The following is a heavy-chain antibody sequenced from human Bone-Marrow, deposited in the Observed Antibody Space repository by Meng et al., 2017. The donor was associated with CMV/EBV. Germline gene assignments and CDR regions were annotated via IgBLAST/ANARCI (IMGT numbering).Heavy chain of an antibody. CDR1: GFTFNRYS. J-gene: IGHJ6*02. CDR3: ARDAWCSSTSCYAYYYYGMDV. Sequence: GESLKISCVVSGFTFNRYSLHWVRQAPGKGLVWVSRINSDGSSTSYADSVKGRFTISRDNAKNTLYLQMNSLRAEDTAVYYCARDAWCSSTSCYAYYYYGMDVWGQGTTVTVSS. D-gene: IGHD2-2*01. V-gene: IGHV3-74*01. CDR2: INSDGSST.